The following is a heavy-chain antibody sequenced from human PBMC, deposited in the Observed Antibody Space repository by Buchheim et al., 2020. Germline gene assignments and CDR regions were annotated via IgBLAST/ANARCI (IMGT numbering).Heavy chain of an antibody. CDR3: AKEPRGYSSGQLDY. Sequence: VQLVESGGGVVQPGRSLRLSCAASGFSFSSYAMTWVRQAPGKGLECVSAIGGSGASTYYTDSVKGRFTVSRDNSKNTLYLHMNSLSADDTAVYYCAKEPRGYSSGQLDYWGQGTL. CDR2: IGGSGAST. CDR1: GFSFSSYA. J-gene: IGHJ4*02. D-gene: IGHD5-18*01. V-gene: IGHV3-23*04.